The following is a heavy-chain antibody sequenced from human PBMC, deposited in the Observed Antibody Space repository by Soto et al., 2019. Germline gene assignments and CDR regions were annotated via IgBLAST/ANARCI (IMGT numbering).Heavy chain of an antibody. CDR2: IYYSGST. J-gene: IGHJ4*02. Sequence: PSETLSLTCTVSGGSISSSSYYWGWIRQPPGKGLEWIGSIYYSGSTYYNPSLKSRVTISVDTSKNQFSLKLSSVTAADTAVYYCARGVYYDILTGYSVWRSFDYWGQGTLVTVSS. CDR1: GGSISSSSYY. CDR3: ARGVYYDILTGYSVWRSFDY. V-gene: IGHV4-39*01. D-gene: IGHD3-9*01.